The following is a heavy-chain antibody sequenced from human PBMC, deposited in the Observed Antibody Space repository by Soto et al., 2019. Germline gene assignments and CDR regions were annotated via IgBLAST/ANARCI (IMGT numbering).Heavy chain of an antibody. CDR1: GGSISSSNW. CDR3: ARGAYYYGSGSPLYYYYGMDV. V-gene: IGHV4-4*02. Sequence: PSETLSLTCAVSGGSISSSNWWSWVRQPPGKGLEWIGEIYHSGSTNYNPSLKSRVTISVDKSKNQFSLKLSSVTAADTAVYYCARGAYYYGSGSPLYYYYGMDVWGQGTTVTASS. D-gene: IGHD3-10*01. CDR2: IYHSGST. J-gene: IGHJ6*02.